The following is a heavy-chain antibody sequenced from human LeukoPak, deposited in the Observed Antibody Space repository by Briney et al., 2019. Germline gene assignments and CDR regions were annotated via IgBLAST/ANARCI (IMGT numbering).Heavy chain of an antibody. CDR3: ARVPVASWIQLDS. J-gene: IGHJ4*02. D-gene: IGHD6-13*01. CDR2: ISGSGGSA. CDR1: GFTFSSYA. Sequence: GGSLRLSCAASGFTFSSYAVGWVRQAPGKGLEWVSAISGSGGSAYFADSVKGRFTISRDNSKNTLYLQMNSLRAEDTALYYCARVPVASWIQLDSWGQGTLVTVSS. V-gene: IGHV3-23*01.